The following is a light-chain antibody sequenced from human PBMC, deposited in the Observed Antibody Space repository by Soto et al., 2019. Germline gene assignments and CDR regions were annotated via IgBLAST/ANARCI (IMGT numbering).Light chain of an antibody. CDR2: GAS. CDR1: PGAKSIS. J-gene: IGKJ1*01. V-gene: IGKV3-20*01. CDR3: QQYDSTPPT. Sequence: PGARAALALTASPGAKSISLAWYQPHPGQAPRRLIYGASNRATDIPYRFSASGSGTDFTLTITMQEAEDFAVYYCQQYDSTPPTFGQGTKVEVK.